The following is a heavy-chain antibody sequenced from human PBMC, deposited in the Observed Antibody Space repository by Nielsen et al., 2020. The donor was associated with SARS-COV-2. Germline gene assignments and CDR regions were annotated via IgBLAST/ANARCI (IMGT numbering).Heavy chain of an antibody. CDR2: PDPGDAET. Sequence: SVPVPCMVSVHLLREPSIHRVRHAPGKRLEWKGGPDPGDAETVYGQKFQGRITMTEDTSADTAYMDLRSLRTEDTAVYYGAASLVTAFFGVQDYWGTRTLITVSS. V-gene: IGHV1-24*01. CDR1: VHLLREPS. CDR3: AASLVTAFFGVQDY. J-gene: IGHJ4*02. D-gene: IGHD2-21*02.